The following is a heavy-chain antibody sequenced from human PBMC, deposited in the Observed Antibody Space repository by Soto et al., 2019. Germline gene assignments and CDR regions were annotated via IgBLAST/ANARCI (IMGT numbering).Heavy chain of an antibody. CDR3: ARDNRMSGYDPTLTFDP. J-gene: IGHJ5*02. D-gene: IGHD5-12*01. CDR1: GFTFSSYA. V-gene: IGHV3-30-3*01. CDR2: ISYDGSNK. Sequence: GGSLRLSCAASGFTFSSYAMHWVRQAPGKGLEWVAVISYDGSNKYYADSVKGRFTISRDNSKNTLYRQMNSLRAEDTAVYYCARDNRMSGYDPTLTFDPWGQGTLVTVSS.